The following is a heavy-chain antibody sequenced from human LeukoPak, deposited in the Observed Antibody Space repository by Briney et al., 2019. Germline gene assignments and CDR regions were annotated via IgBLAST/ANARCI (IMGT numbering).Heavy chain of an antibody. Sequence: GMSLRLSCTASGFTFEDYAMHWVRQAPGKGLEWVSSISLNCCHKGYTDSVKGRFTVPRDNAKNSLYLEMSSLIPEDTALYLCVRYGGSSRNAFDIWGQGTLVSVSS. CDR3: VRYGGSSRNAFDI. CDR1: GFTFEDYA. J-gene: IGHJ3*02. V-gene: IGHV3-9*01. D-gene: IGHD1-26*01. CDR2: ISLNCCHK.